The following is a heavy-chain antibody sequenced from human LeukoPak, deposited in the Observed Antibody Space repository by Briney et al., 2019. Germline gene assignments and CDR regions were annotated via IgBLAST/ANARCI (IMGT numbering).Heavy chain of an antibody. CDR3: ASFNVINYFDP. J-gene: IGHJ5*02. V-gene: IGHV3-48*01. CDR1: GFTFRSYN. D-gene: IGHD2/OR15-2a*01. Sequence: GGSLRLSXAASGFTFRSYNMNWVRQTPGKGLEWISYISYSSTTIYYADSVKGRFTISRDNAKNSLYLQMNNLRAEDTALYYCASFNVINYFDPWGQGTLVTVSS. CDR2: ISYSSTTI.